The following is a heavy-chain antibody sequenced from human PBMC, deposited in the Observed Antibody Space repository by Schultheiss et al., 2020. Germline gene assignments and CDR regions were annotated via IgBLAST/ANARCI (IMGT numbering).Heavy chain of an antibody. J-gene: IGHJ4*02. V-gene: IGHV3-33*08. CDR3: ARDLGDGYNYGIDY. D-gene: IGHD5-24*01. CDR1: GFTFSDYY. Sequence: GGSLRLSCAASGFTFSDYYMSWIRQAPGKGLEWVAVIWYDGSNKYYADSVKGRFTISRDNSKNTLYLQMNSLRAEDTAVYYCARDLGDGYNYGIDYWGQGTLVTV. CDR2: IWYDGSNK.